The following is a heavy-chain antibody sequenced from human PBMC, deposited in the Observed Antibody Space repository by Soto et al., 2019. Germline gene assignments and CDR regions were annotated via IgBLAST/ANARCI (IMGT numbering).Heavy chain of an antibody. Sequence: GGSLRLSCAASGFTFSSYWMSWVRQAPGKGLEWVANIKQDGSEKYYVDSVKGRFTISRDNAKNSLYLQMNSLGAEDTAVYYCARDREYQLLYGHWFDPWGQGTLVTVSS. CDR1: GFTFSSYW. CDR2: IKQDGSEK. D-gene: IGHD2-2*02. J-gene: IGHJ5*02. V-gene: IGHV3-7*01. CDR3: ARDREYQLLYGHWFDP.